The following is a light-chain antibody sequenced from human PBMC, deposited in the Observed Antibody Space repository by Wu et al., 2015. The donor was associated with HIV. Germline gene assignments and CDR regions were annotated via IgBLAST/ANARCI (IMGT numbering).Light chain of an antibody. Sequence: AIRMTQSPSSLSASTGDRVTITCRASQSIDTYLAWYQQKPGKAPNLLIYAASTLQSGVATRFSGSGSGTDFVLTISCLQSEDFATYYCQQYYDSSLTFGGGTRVEDQT. CDR2: AAS. CDR3: QQYYDSSLT. J-gene: IGKJ4*01. V-gene: IGKV1-8*01. CDR1: QSIDTY.